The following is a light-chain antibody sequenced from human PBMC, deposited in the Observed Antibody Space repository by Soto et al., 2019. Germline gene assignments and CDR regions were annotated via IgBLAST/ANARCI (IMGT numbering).Light chain of an antibody. CDR1: SGHSSYA. J-gene: IGLJ3*02. Sequence: QLVLTQSPSASASLGASVKLTCPLSSGHSSYAIAWHQQQPEKGPRYLMKLNSDGSHSKGDGIPDRFSGSSSGAERYLTISSLQSEEEADYYCQTWGTGIWVFGGGTKLTVL. CDR2: LNSDGSH. V-gene: IGLV4-69*01. CDR3: QTWGTGIWV.